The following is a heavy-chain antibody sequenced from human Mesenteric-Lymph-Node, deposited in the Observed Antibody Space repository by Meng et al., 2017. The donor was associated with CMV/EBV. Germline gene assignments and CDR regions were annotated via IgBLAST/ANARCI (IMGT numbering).Heavy chain of an antibody. Sequence: SETLSLTCTVSGDSITSGDYYWSWIRQPPGKGLEWIGYIYYSGSTYYNPSLKSRVTISVDTSKNQFSLKLSSVTAADTAVYYCVREWTYENYFDYWGQGMVVTVSS. CDR1: GDSITSGDYY. V-gene: IGHV4-30-4*08. J-gene: IGHJ4*02. CDR3: VREWTYENYFDY. CDR2: IYYSGST. D-gene: IGHD2-21*01.